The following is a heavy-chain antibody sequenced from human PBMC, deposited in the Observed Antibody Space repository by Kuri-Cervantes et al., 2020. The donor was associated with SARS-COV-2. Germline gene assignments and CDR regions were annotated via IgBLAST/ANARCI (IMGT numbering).Heavy chain of an antibody. CDR3: AKDQTTVTTCFDY. CDR1: GFTFSSYA. D-gene: IGHD4-17*01. CDR2: ISGSGGST. Sequence: LSLTCAASGFTFSSYAMSWVRQAPGKGLEWVSAISGSGGSTYYADSVKGRFTISRDNSKNTLYLQMNSLRAEDTAVYYCAKDQTTVTTCFDYWGQGTLVTVSS. J-gene: IGHJ4*02. V-gene: IGHV3-23*01.